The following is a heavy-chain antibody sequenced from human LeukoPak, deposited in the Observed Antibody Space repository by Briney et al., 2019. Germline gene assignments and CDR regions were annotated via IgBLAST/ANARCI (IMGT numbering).Heavy chain of an antibody. Sequence: GGSLRLSCAASGFTFSLYAMSWVRQAPGKGLEWVANIKKDGSEKYYVDSVKGRFTISRDNAKNSLYLQMNSLRAEDTAVYYCARDLYRIVVVPHYFDYWGQGTLVTVSS. CDR3: ARDLYRIVVVPHYFDY. D-gene: IGHD3-22*01. J-gene: IGHJ4*02. CDR1: GFTFSLYA. V-gene: IGHV3-7*01. CDR2: IKKDGSEK.